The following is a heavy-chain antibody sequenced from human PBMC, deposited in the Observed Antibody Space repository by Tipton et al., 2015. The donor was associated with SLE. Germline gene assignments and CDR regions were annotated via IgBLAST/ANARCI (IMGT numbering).Heavy chain of an antibody. V-gene: IGHV3-21*01. CDR1: VFTLSSYS. CDR3: AREADSDYGDYDYNYDYGMDV. Sequence: SLRLSCVASVFTLSSYSMNWVRQAPGKGLEWVSSISTGSEYIYYADSVKGRFTISRDNAKNSLYLQMNSLRDEDTAVYYCAREADSDYGDYDYNYDYGMDVWGQGP. D-gene: IGHD4-17*01. J-gene: IGHJ6*02. CDR2: ISTGSEYI.